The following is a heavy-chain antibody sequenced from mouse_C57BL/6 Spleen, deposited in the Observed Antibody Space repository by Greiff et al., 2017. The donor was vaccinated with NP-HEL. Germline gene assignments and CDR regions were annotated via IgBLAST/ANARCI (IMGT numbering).Heavy chain of an antibody. CDR1: GFNIKDYY. CDR3: TTWVTVGDRFAY. CDR2: IDPEDGDT. D-gene: IGHD1-1*01. J-gene: IGHJ3*01. Sequence: EVQLQQSGAELVRPGASVKLSCTASGFNIKDYYMHWVKQRPEQGLEWIGRIDPEDGDTEYAPKFQGKATMTADTSSNTAYLQLSSLTSEDTAVYYCTTWVTVGDRFAYWGQGTLVTVSA. V-gene: IGHV14-1*01.